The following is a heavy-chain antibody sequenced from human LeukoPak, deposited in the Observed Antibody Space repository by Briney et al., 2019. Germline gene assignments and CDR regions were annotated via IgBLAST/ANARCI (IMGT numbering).Heavy chain of an antibody. Sequence: PGGSLRLSCAASGFIFSNAWISWVRQAPGKGLEWVGRIKSKTDGGTTDYAAPVKGRFPISRDDSKNTLYLQMNSLKTEDTAVYYCTTAFAEYYDYVWGSYRQGTDYWGQGTLVTVSS. J-gene: IGHJ4*02. V-gene: IGHV3-15*01. CDR1: GFIFSNAW. CDR3: TTAFAEYYDYVWGSYRQGTDY. D-gene: IGHD3-16*02. CDR2: IKSKTDGGTT.